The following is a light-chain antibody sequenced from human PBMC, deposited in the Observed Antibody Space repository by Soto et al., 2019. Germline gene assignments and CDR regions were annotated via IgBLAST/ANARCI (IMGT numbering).Light chain of an antibody. CDR3: QQYGSSPPYA. J-gene: IGKJ2*01. CDR1: QSVRSTY. Sequence: EIVLTQSPGTLSLSPGERATLSCRASQSVRSTYLAWYRQKPGQAPRLLIYGASIRATGIPDRFSGSGSGTDFTLTISKLEPEAFAVYYCQQYGSSPPYAFGQGTKLEIK. CDR2: GAS. V-gene: IGKV3-20*01.